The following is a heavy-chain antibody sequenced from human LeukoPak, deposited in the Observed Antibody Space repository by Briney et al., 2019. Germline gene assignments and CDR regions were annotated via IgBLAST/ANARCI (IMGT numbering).Heavy chain of an antibody. Sequence: QPGGSLRLSCAASGFTFSSYAMSWVRQAPGKGLEWVSTISGSGSNTYYADSVKGRFTISRDNSKNTLYLQMNSLRAEDTAVYYCAKSFEYYGSGTSDYWGQGTLVTVSS. CDR2: ISGSGSNT. CDR1: GFTFSSYA. V-gene: IGHV3-23*01. J-gene: IGHJ4*02. D-gene: IGHD3-10*01. CDR3: AKSFEYYGSGTSDY.